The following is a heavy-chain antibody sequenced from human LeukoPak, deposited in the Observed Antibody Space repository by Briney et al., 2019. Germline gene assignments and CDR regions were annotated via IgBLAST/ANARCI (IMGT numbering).Heavy chain of an antibody. CDR1: GGSISSYY. CDR3: ARGSPTRSIVVVPAARTRGAFDI. D-gene: IGHD2-2*01. CDR2: IYYSGST. J-gene: IGHJ3*02. V-gene: IGHV4-59*12. Sequence: SETLSLTCTVSGGSISSYYWSWIRQPPGKGLEWIGYIYYSGSTNYNPSLKSRVTISVDTSKNQFSLKLSSVTAADTAVYYCARGSPTRSIVVVPAARTRGAFDIWGQGTMVTVSS.